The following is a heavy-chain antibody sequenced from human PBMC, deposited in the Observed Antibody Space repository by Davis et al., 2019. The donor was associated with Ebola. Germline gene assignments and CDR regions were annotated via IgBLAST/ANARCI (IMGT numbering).Heavy chain of an antibody. J-gene: IGHJ4*02. V-gene: IGHV3-30*02. CDR3: AKPPRGTSGSSY. Sequence: GESLKISCAASGFTFSSYGMHWVRQAPGKGLEWVAFIRYDGSNKYYADSVKGRFTISRDNSKNTLSLQLNSLRAEDTAMYYCAKPPRGTSGSSYWGQGALVTVSS. CDR1: GFTFSSYG. CDR2: IRYDGSNK. D-gene: IGHD6-19*01.